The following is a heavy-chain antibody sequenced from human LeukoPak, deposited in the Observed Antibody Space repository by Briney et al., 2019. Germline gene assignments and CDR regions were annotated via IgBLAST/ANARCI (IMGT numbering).Heavy chain of an antibody. Sequence: ASVKVSCKASGYTFTSYGISWVRQAPGQGLEWMGWISAYNGNTNYAQKLQGRVTMTTDTSTSTAYMELRSLRPDDTAVYYCARDRGCSSTSCYSVWFDPWGQGTLVTVSS. V-gene: IGHV1-18*01. CDR2: ISAYNGNT. CDR3: ARDRGCSSTSCYSVWFDP. J-gene: IGHJ5*02. D-gene: IGHD2-2*01. CDR1: GYTFTSYG.